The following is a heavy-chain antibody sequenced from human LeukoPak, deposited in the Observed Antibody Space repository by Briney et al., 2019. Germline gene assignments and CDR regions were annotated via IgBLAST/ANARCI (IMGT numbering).Heavy chain of an antibody. CDR2: ISSNGGST. V-gene: IGHV3-64*01. D-gene: IGHD5-18*01. Sequence: GGSLRLSCAASGFTFSSYAMHWVRQAPGKGLEYVSAISSNGGSTYYANSVKGRFTISRDNSKNTLYLQVGSLRAEGMAVYYCARGRVDTAMVNWFDPWGQGTLVTVSS. J-gene: IGHJ5*02. CDR3: ARGRVDTAMVNWFDP. CDR1: GFTFSSYA.